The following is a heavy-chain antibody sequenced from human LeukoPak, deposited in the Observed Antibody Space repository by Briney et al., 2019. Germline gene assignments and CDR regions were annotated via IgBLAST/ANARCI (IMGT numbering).Heavy chain of an antibody. CDR2: ISGSGGGT. CDR3: ATNSGSPGGY. V-gene: IGHV3-23*01. Sequence: GGSLRLSCAASGFTFSTYAMSWVRQAAGKGLEWVSLISGSGGGTYYADSVKGRFTISRDNSKNTLYLQLNSLRAEDTAMYYCATNSGSPGGYWGQGTLVTVSS. D-gene: IGHD1-26*01. J-gene: IGHJ4*02. CDR1: GFTFSTYA.